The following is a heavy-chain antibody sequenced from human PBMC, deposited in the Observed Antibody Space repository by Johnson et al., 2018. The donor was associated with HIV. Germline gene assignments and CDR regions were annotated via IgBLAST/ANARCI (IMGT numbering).Heavy chain of an antibody. Sequence: VQLVESGGGVVQPGGSLRLSCAASGFTFSSYAMSWVRQAPGKGLEWVSSISDNGGSIYYADSVKGRFTISSDNSKNTLYLKMNSLRAEDTAVYYCASVRSDYSNDDAFDIWGQGTMVTVSS. D-gene: IGHD4-11*01. CDR2: ISDNGGSI. J-gene: IGHJ3*02. CDR1: GFTFSSYA. V-gene: IGHV3-23*04. CDR3: ASVRSDYSNDDAFDI.